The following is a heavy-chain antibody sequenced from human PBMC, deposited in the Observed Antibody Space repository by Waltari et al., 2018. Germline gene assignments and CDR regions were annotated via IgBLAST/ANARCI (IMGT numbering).Heavy chain of an antibody. Sequence: QVQLQQWGAGLLKSSETLYLTCAVYGGSFTSYYCSWVRQSTGKGMEWMGESNSTGNTNHNPSLRSRVTMSIDTSKSQFSQKLSSVPAADTAVYYCAARKGATAVSGYYFESWGRGTLVIVSS. D-gene: IGHD6-13*01. CDR1: GGSFTSYY. V-gene: IGHV4-34*01. CDR2: SNSTGNT. CDR3: AARKGATAVSGYYFES. J-gene: IGHJ4*02.